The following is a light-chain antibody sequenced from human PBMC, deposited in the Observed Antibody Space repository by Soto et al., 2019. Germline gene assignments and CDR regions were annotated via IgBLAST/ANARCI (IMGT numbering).Light chain of an antibody. Sequence: DIQLTQSPSFLSASVGDRVTITCRASQGINHYVAWYKQKPGKAPKCLIYGASALQSGVPSRFSGSGSWAEFTLSISSLQPEDLATYYCKHVYSYPLTFGGGTRGEI. CDR1: QGINHY. J-gene: IGKJ4*01. CDR2: GAS. CDR3: KHVYSYPLT. V-gene: IGKV1-9*01.